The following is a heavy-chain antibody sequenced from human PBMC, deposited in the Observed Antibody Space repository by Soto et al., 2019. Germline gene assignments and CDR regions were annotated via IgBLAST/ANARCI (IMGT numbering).Heavy chain of an antibody. Sequence: EVQLVESGGGLVQPGGSLRLSCAASGFIFNNYWMTWVRQAPGKGLEWVANIKQDGSEKYYVDSVKGRFTISRDNAKNSLYLQMNSLRADDTAVYYCARDAYYDESGGYFDYWGQGTLVTVSS. CDR2: IKQDGSEK. CDR3: ARDAYYDESGGYFDY. D-gene: IGHD3-22*01. J-gene: IGHJ4*02. CDR1: GFIFNNYW. V-gene: IGHV3-7*01.